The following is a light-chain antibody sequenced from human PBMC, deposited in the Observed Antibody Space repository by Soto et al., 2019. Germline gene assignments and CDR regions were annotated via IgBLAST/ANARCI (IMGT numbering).Light chain of an antibody. V-gene: IGKV1-39*01. CDR3: QQCYSSPRT. CDR1: QSISTY. J-gene: IGKJ1*01. CDR2: AAS. Sequence: IQLTQTPSTLSASVGDRVTITCRASQSISTYLNWYQQKVGRAPTLLIYAASSLQSGVPSRFSGGGSGTDFTLTISSLQPEDFAMYFCQQCYSSPRTFGQGTKVDIK.